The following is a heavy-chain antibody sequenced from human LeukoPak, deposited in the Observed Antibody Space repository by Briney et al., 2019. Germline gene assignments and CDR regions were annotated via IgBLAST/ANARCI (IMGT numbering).Heavy chain of an antibody. CDR1: GFTVSSNY. D-gene: IGHD1-26*01. V-gene: IGHV3-53*01. J-gene: IGHJ4*02. Sequence: GGSLRLSCAASGFTVSSNYMSWVRQAPGKGLEWVSVIYTGGSTYYADSVKGRSTISRDNSKNTLYLQMSSLRAEDTAVYYCARFSSGSSDYWGQGTLVTVSS. CDR2: IYTGGST. CDR3: ARFSSGSSDY.